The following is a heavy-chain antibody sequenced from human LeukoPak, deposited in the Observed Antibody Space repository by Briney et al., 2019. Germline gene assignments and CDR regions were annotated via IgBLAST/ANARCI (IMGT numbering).Heavy chain of an antibody. J-gene: IGHJ6*03. CDR1: GFTFSSYG. CDR2: IRYDGSNK. D-gene: IGHD1-26*01. V-gene: IGHV3-30*02. CDR3: AKGSILYYYYYYMDV. Sequence: GGSLRLSCAASGFTFSSYGMHWDRQAPGKGLEWVAFIRYDGSNKYYADSVKGRFTISRDNSKNTLYLQMNSLRAEDTAVYYCAKGSILYYYYYYMDVWGKGATVTVSS.